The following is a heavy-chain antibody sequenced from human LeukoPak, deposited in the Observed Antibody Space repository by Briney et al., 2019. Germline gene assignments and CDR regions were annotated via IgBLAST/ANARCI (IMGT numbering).Heavy chain of an antibody. Sequence: PGGSLRLSCAASGFTFSSYAMSWVRQAPGKGLEWVSAISGSGGSTYYADSVKGRFTISRDNSKNTLYLQMNSLRAEDTAVYYCAKDQAPVLYYYDSSGYPGDYWGQGTLVTVSS. J-gene: IGHJ4*02. V-gene: IGHV3-23*01. CDR3: AKDQAPVLYYYDSSGYPGDY. CDR1: GFTFSSYA. D-gene: IGHD3-22*01. CDR2: ISGSGGST.